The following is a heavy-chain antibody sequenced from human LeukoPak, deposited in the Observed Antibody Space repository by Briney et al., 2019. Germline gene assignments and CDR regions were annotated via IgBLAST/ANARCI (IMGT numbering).Heavy chain of an antibody. CDR3: ARDSAGATRGFDY. J-gene: IGHJ4*02. Sequence: ASVKVSCKASGYTFTGYYMHWVRQAPGQGLEWMGWINPNSGGTNYAQKFQGRVTMTRDTSISTAYMELSRLRSDDTAVYYCARDSAGATRGFDYWGQGTLVTVSS. D-gene: IGHD1-26*01. CDR2: INPNSGGT. CDR1: GYTFTGYY. V-gene: IGHV1-2*02.